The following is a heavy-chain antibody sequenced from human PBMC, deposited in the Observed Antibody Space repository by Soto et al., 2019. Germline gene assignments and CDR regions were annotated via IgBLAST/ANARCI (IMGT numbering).Heavy chain of an antibody. Sequence: ASVKVSCKASGYTFTSYAMHWVRQAPGQRLEWMGWINAGNGNTKYSQKFQGRVTITRDTSASTAYMELSSLRSEDTAVYYCARVGSYSSGWYDWYFDLWGRGTLVTVSS. J-gene: IGHJ2*01. CDR2: INAGNGNT. CDR3: ARVGSYSSGWYDWYFDL. D-gene: IGHD6-19*01. CDR1: GYTFTSYA. V-gene: IGHV1-3*01.